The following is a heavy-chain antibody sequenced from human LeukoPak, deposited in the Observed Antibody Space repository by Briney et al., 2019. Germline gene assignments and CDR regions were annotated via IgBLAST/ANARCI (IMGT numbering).Heavy chain of an antibody. Sequence: PSETLSLTCTVSGGSISSSSYYWGWIRQPPGKGLEWIGSIYYSGSTYYNPSLKSRVTISVDTSKNQFSLKLNSVTAADTAAYYCACYRPDFQHWGQGTLVTVSS. CDR2: IYYSGST. CDR1: GGSISSSSYY. V-gene: IGHV4-39*01. CDR3: ACYRPDFQH. D-gene: IGHD3-16*02. J-gene: IGHJ1*01.